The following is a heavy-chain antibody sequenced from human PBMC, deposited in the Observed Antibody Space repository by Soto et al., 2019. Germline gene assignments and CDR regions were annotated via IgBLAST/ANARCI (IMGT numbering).Heavy chain of an antibody. Sequence: SVKVSCKASGGTFSSYAISWVRQAPGQGLEWMGGIIPIFGTANYAQKFQGRVTITADESTSTAYMELSSLRSEDTAVYYCARADYDSSGYYQGGPFDYWGQGTLVTVS. D-gene: IGHD3-22*01. CDR1: GGTFSSYA. CDR3: ARADYDSSGYYQGGPFDY. J-gene: IGHJ4*02. CDR2: IIPIFGTA. V-gene: IGHV1-69*13.